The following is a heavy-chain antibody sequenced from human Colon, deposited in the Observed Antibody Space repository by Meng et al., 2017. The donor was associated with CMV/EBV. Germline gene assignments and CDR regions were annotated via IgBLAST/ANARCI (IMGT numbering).Heavy chain of an antibody. J-gene: IGHJ4*02. CDR3: ARDLTTTLDY. D-gene: IGHD1-14*01. V-gene: IGHV3-66*02. Sequence: GGSLRLSCAASGFTFSLYEMNWVRQAPGKGLEWVSVIYSGGSTYYADSVKGRFTISRDNSKNTLYLQMNSLRAEDTAVYYCARDLTTTLDYWGQGTLVTVSS. CDR1: GFTFSLYE. CDR2: IYSGGST.